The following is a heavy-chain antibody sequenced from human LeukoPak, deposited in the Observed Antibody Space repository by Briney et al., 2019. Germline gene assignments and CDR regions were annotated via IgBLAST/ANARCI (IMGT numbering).Heavy chain of an antibody. CDR2: INAGNGNT. CDR1: GYTFTSYA. J-gene: IGHJ4*02. CDR3: ARIATTVTTPFDY. V-gene: IGHV1-3*01. D-gene: IGHD4-17*01. Sequence: ASVKVSCEASGYTFTSYAMHWVRQAPGQRLEWMGWINAGNGNTKYSQKFQGRVTITRDTSASTAYMELSSLRSEDTAVYYCARIATTVTTPFDYWGQGTLVTVSS.